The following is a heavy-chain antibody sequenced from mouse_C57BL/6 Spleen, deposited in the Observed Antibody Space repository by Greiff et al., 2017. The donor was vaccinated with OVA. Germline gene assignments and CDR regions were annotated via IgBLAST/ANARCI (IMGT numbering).Heavy chain of an antibody. D-gene: IGHD2-4*01. CDR3: ARAYDYDVSPWFAY. V-gene: IGHV5-4*01. J-gene: IGHJ3*01. CDR2: ISDGGSYT. CDR1: GFTFSSYA. Sequence: EVQGVESGGGLVKPGGSLKLSCAASGFTFSSYAMSWVRQTPEKRLEWVATISDGGSYTYYPDNVKGRFTISRDNAKNNLYLQMSHLKSEDTAMYYCARAYDYDVSPWFAYWGQGTLVTVSA.